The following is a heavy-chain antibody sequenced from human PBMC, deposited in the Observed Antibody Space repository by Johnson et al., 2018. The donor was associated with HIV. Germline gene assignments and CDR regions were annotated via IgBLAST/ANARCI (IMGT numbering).Heavy chain of an antibody. D-gene: IGHD3-10*01. CDR3: AKDDQNYYGSGSYYDAFHI. J-gene: IGHJ3*02. CDR2: ISYDGSNK. CDR1: GFTFSSYA. V-gene: IGHV3-30*04. Sequence: QVQLVESGGGVVQPGRSLRLSCAASGFTFSSYAMHWVRQAPGKGLEWVAVISYDGSNKYYADSVKGRFTISRDNSKNTLYLQMNSLRAEDTAVYYCAKDDQNYYGSGSYYDAFHIWGQGTMVTVSS.